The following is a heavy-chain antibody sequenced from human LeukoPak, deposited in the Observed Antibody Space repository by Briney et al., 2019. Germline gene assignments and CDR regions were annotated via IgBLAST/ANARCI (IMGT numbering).Heavy chain of an antibody. CDR1: GGTFSSYA. J-gene: IGHJ3*02. CDR2: IIPIFGTA. CDR3: ARDSSGQEIDAFDI. D-gene: IGHD6-19*01. V-gene: IGHV1-69*05. Sequence: GASVKVSCKASGGTFSSYAISWVRQAPGQGLEWMGGIIPIFGTANYAQKFQGRVTMTRDMSTSTVYMELSSLRSEDTAVYYCARDSSGQEIDAFDIWGQGTMVTVSS.